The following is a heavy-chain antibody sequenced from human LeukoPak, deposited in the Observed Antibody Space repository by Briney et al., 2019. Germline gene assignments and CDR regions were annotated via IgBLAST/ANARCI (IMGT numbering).Heavy chain of an antibody. CDR1: GGSISSSSYY. D-gene: IGHD1-1*01. CDR3: ARIHRLPWAQRYYYYMDV. CDR2: IYYSGST. V-gene: IGHV4-39*07. J-gene: IGHJ6*03. Sequence: PSETLSLTCTVSGGSISSSSYYWGWIRQPPGKGLEWIGSIYYSGSTYYNPSLKSRVTISVGTSKNQFSLKLSSVTAADTAVYYCARIHRLPWAQRYYYYMDVWGKGTTVTVSS.